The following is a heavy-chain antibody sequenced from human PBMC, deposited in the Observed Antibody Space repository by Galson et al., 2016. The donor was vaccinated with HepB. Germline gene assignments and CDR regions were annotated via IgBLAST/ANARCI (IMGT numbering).Heavy chain of an antibody. CDR3: GRWDRATAAIDY. CDR1: GFTFSNYG. Sequence: SLRLSCAVSGFTFSNYGMHWVRQAPGQGLEWVGVIWYDESNEYYADSVKGRFTISRDNTRNTEYLQMNSLRVEDTAVYYCGRWDRATAAIDYWGQGTLVTVSS. D-gene: IGHD6-13*01. J-gene: IGHJ4*02. V-gene: IGHV3-33*01. CDR2: IWYDESNE.